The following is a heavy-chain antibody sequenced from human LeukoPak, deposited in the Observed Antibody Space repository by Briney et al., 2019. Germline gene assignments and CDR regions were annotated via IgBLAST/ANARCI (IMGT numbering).Heavy chain of an antibody. D-gene: IGHD3-10*01. CDR2: ISYDGSNK. J-gene: IGHJ4*02. CDR3: AREFGYYGSGSYRPFDY. Sequence: GGSLRLSCAASGFTFSSYAMHWVRQAPGKGLEWVAIISYDGSNKYYADSVKGRFTISRDNSKNTLYLQMNSLRAEDTAVYYCAREFGYYGSGSYRPFDYWGQGTLVTVSS. CDR1: GFTFSSYA. V-gene: IGHV3-30*04.